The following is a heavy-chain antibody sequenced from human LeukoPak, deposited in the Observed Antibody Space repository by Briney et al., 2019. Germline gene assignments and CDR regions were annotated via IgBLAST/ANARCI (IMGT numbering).Heavy chain of an antibody. Sequence: GGSLRLSCAASGFTLSSFSMHWVRQSPGRGLEYVSAINYKGGTTYYADSVKGRFTISRDNSKNSLYLQMNSLRTEDTALYYCAKGLDCSSTSCQPCWGQGTLVTVSS. CDR3: AKGLDCSSTSCQPC. V-gene: IGHV3-43*01. J-gene: IGHJ4*02. D-gene: IGHD2-2*01. CDR1: GFTLSSFS. CDR2: INYKGGTT.